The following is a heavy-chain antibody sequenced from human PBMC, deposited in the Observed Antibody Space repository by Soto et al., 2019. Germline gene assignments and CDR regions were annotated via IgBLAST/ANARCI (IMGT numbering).Heavy chain of an antibody. J-gene: IGHJ4*02. CDR1: GGSINSSAYS. Sequence: SETLALTCTVSGGSINSSAYSWSWIRQPPGKGLEWIGYIYHSGSTYYNPSLKSRVTISVDRSKNQFSLKLSSVTAADTAVYYCATAPGPYWGQGTLVTVSS. CDR3: ATAPGPY. CDR2: IYHSGST. V-gene: IGHV4-30-2*01.